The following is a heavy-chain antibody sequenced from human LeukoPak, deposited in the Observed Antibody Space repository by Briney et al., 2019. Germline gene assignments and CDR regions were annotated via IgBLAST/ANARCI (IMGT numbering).Heavy chain of an antibody. V-gene: IGHV3-30*18. CDR2: ISYDGSNK. CDR1: GFTFSSYG. CDR3: AKDHEPDGYNSPHFDY. J-gene: IGHJ4*02. Sequence: PGGSLRLSCAASGFTFSSYGMHWVRQAPGKGLEWVAVISYDGSNKYYADSVKGRFTISRDNSKNTLYLQMNSLRAEDTAVCYCAKDHEPDGYNSPHFDYWGQGTLVAVSS. D-gene: IGHD5-12*01.